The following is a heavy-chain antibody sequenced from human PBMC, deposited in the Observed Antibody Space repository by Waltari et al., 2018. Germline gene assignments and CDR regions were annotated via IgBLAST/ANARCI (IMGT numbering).Heavy chain of an antibody. CDR1: GGSFSGFY. D-gene: IGHD3-10*01. J-gene: IGHJ4*02. V-gene: IGHV4-34*02. CDR3: ARGDFASGSFLDY. CDR2: IYHTGST. Sequence: QVHLQQWGAGLLKPSETLSLTCAVYGGSFSGFYWTWIRQPPGKGLQWIGQIYHTGSTNYNPSLKSRVTISIDTSKNQVSLKLSSVTAADTAVYYCARGDFASGSFLDYWGQGTLVTVSS.